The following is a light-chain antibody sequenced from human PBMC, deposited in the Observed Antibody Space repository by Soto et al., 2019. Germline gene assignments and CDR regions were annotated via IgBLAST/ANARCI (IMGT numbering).Light chain of an antibody. CDR1: TGDVGGYNY. J-gene: IGLJ1*01. V-gene: IGLV2-14*01. CDR3: SSYISSDTLVV. CDR2: EVT. Sequence: QSVLTQPASVSGSPGQSITVSCTGTTGDVGGYNYVSWYQQHPGKAPKLIIYEVTNRPSGVSNRFSASKSGNTASLTISGLQADDEADYYCSSYISSDTLVVCGTGTKLTVL.